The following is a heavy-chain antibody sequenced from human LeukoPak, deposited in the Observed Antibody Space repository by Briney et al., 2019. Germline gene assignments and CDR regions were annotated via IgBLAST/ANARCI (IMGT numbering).Heavy chain of an antibody. CDR1: GFTARSNY. J-gene: IGHJ3*02. D-gene: IGHD3-22*01. CDR2: ISSSSSYL. V-gene: IGHV3-21*01. CDR3: ARDSTTTYYYDSSGYGGAFDI. Sequence: GGSLRLSCAASGFTARSNYRNWFRQAPGQGLEWVSSISSSSSYLYYANSVKGRFTISRDNAKNSLYLQMNSLRAEDTAVYYCARDSTTTYYYDSSGYGGAFDIWGQGTMVTVSS.